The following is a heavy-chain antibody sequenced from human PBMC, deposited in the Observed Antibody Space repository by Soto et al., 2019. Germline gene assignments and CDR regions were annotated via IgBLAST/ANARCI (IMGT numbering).Heavy chain of an antibody. CDR1: GFTFDDYA. CDR3: VKDSYAYDFRDLDY. V-gene: IGHV3-9*01. D-gene: IGHD3-3*01. Sequence: EVQLVESGGGLVQPGRSLRLSCAASGFTFDDYAMHWVRQVPGKGLEWVSGISWNSGSLGFAESLKGRITISRDNAKKFLYRHLNSLRVEDTALYYCVKDSYAYDFRDLDYWGQGTLVTVSS. CDR2: ISWNSGSL. J-gene: IGHJ4*02.